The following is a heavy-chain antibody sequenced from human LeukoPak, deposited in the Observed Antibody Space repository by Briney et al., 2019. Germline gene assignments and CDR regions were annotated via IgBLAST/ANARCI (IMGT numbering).Heavy chain of an antibody. CDR1: GGSISSYY. CDR2: IYYSGST. D-gene: IGHD4-17*01. V-gene: IGHV4-59*08. CDR3: ARYSSTDWCFDL. J-gene: IGHJ2*01. Sequence: PSETLSLTCTVSGGSISSYYWSWIRQPPGKGLEWIGYIYYSGSTNYNPSLKSRVTISVDTSKNQFSLKLSSVTAADTAVYYCARYSSTDWCFDLWGRGTLVTVSS.